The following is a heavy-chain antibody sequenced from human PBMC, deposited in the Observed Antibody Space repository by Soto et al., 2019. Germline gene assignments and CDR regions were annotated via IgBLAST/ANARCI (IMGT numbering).Heavy chain of an antibody. V-gene: IGHV4-34*01. D-gene: IGHD3-9*01. CDR2: INHSGST. CDR1: GGSFSGYY. Sequence: QVQLQQWGAGLLKPSETLSLTCAVYGGSFSGYYWSWIRQPPGKGLEWIGEINHSGSTNYNPSLKSRVTISVDTSKNQFSPKLSSVTAADTAVYYCVRAGLIFGRTSVRLDYWGQGTLVTVSS. CDR3: VRAGLIFGRTSVRLDY. J-gene: IGHJ4*02.